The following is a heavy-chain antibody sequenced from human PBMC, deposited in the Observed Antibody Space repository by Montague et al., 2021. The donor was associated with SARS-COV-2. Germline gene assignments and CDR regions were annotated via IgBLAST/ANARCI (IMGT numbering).Heavy chain of an antibody. D-gene: IGHD2-8*01. CDR1: GFTFSNSA. V-gene: IGHV3-23*01. Sequence: SLRLSCAASGFTFSNSAMNWVRQAPGKGLEWVSGSSGSDGGTHYADSVKGRFTISRDNSKNVLYLQINSLRAEDTAVYYCATNKYCTLHDCLHGRHYFDHWGQGTLVTVSS. CDR2: SSGSDGGT. J-gene: IGHJ4*02. CDR3: ATNKYCTLHDCLHGRHYFDH.